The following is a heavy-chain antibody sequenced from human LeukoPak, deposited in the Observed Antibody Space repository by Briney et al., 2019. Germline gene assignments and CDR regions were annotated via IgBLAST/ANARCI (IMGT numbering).Heavy chain of an antibody. CDR3: ARDYRVSRWFGEFFELGAFDI. V-gene: IGHV3-21*01. CDR1: GFTFSSYS. D-gene: IGHD3-10*01. CDR2: ISSSSSHI. Sequence: GGSLRLSCAASGFTFSSYSMNWVRQAPGKGVEWVSSISSSSSHIYYADSVKGRFTISRDNAKNSLYLQMNSLRAADPAVYYCARDYRVSRWFGEFFELGAFDIWGQGTMVTVSS. J-gene: IGHJ3*02.